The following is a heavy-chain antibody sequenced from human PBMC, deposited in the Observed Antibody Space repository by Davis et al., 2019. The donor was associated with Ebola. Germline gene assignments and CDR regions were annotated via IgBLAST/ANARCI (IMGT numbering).Heavy chain of an antibody. J-gene: IGHJ6*02. CDR2: ISSSSSYI. CDR1: GFTFSSYS. Sequence: GGSLRLSCAASGFTFSSYSMNWVRQAPGKGLEWVSSISSSSSYIYYADSVKGRFTISRDNAKNSLYLQMNSLRAEDTAVYYCARDRVAARRYYYYGMDVWGQGTTVTVSS. V-gene: IGHV3-21*01. CDR3: ARDRVAARRYYYYGMDV. D-gene: IGHD6-6*01.